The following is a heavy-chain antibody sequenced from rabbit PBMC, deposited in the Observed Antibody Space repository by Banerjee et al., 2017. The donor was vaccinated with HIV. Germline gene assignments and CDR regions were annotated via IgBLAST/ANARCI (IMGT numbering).Heavy chain of an antibody. V-gene: IGHV1S45*01. J-gene: IGHJ4*01. D-gene: IGHD4-1*01. CDR3: ARDLAGAIGWNFVL. CDR1: GFSFSNKYV. CDR2: INTSSGNI. Sequence: QEQLEESGGDLVKPEGSLTLTCTASGFSFSNKYVMCWVRQAPGKGLEWIACINTSSGNIVYATWAKGRFTISKTSWTTVTLQMTSLTAADTATYFCARDLAGAIGWNFVLWGPGTLVTV.